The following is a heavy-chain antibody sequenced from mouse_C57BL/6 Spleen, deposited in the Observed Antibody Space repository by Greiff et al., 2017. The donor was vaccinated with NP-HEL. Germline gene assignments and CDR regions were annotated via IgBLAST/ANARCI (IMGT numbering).Heavy chain of an antibody. Sequence: EVKLMESGGGLVKPGGSLKLSCAASGFTFSDYGMHWVRQAPEKGLEWVAYISSGSSTIYYADTVKGRFTISRDNAKNTLFLQMTSLRSEDTAMYYCARGSYYDYEGFAYWGQGTLVTVSA. D-gene: IGHD2-4*01. CDR1: GFTFSDYG. CDR2: ISSGSSTI. V-gene: IGHV5-17*01. J-gene: IGHJ3*01. CDR3: ARGSYYDYEGFAY.